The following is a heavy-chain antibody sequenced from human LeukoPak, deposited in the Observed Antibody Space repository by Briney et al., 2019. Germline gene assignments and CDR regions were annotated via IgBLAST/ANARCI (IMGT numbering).Heavy chain of an antibody. J-gene: IGHJ4*02. CDR1: DYSISSGYY. Sequence: PSETLSLTCTVSDYSISSGYYWGWIRQPPGKGLEWIGNIYHSGSTYYNPSLKSRVTISLDTSKNQFSLKLSSVTAADTAVYYCARDRGDTAMYANGDFDYWGQGTLVTVSS. D-gene: IGHD5-18*01. V-gene: IGHV4-38-2*02. CDR3: ARDRGDTAMYANGDFDY. CDR2: IYHSGST.